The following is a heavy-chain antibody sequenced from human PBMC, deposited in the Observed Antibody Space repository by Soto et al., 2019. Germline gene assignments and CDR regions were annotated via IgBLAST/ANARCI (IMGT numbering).Heavy chain of an antibody. V-gene: IGHV4-4*02. J-gene: IGHJ5*02. Sequence: PSETMSLTCAVSSGSISSSNWWSWVRQPPGKGLEWIGEIYHSGSTNYNPSLKSRVTISVDTSKNQFSLKLSSVTAADTAVYYCARRLYSSGWYSANWFDPWGQGALVTVSS. CDR3: ARRLYSSGWYSANWFDP. CDR2: IYHSGST. CDR1: SGSISSSNW. D-gene: IGHD6-19*01.